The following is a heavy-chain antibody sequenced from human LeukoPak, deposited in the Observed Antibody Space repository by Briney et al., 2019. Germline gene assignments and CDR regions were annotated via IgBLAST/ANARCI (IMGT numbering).Heavy chain of an antibody. D-gene: IGHD3-16*02. CDR3: ARDYVWGSYREIDY. Sequence: SETLSLTCAVYGGSFSGYYWSWIRQPPGKGLESIGEINHSGSTNYNPSLKSRVTISVDTSKNQFSLKLSSVTAADTAVYYCARDYVWGSYREIDYWGQGTLVTVSS. J-gene: IGHJ4*02. V-gene: IGHV4-34*01. CDR1: GGSFSGYY. CDR2: INHSGST.